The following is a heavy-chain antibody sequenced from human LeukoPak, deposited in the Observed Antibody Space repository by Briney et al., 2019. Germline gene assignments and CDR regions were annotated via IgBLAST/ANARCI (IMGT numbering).Heavy chain of an antibody. CDR1: GYSISSGCY. CDR2: IYHSGST. Sequence: SETLSLTCTVSGYSISSGCYWGWIRQPPGKGLEWIGSIYHSGSTYYNPSLKSRVTISVDTSKNQFSLKLSSVTAADTAVYYCARIYYGSGTYYNTIDYWGQGTLVTVSS. J-gene: IGHJ4*02. D-gene: IGHD3-10*01. V-gene: IGHV4-38-2*02. CDR3: ARIYYGSGTYYNTIDY.